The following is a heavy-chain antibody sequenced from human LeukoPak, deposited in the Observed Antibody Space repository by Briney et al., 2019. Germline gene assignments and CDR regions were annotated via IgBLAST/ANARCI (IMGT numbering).Heavy chain of an antibody. CDR3: ARDQNEYDFWSGYYAYYYYYYMDV. CDR2: INPNSGDT. CDR1: GYTFTGYY. Sequence: GASVKVSCKASGYTFTGYYMHWVRQAPGQGLEWMGWINPNSGDTNYAQKFQGRVTMTRDTSISTAYMELSRLRSDDTAVYYCARDQNEYDFWSGYYAYYYYYYMDVWGKGTTVTVSS. V-gene: IGHV1-2*02. J-gene: IGHJ6*03. D-gene: IGHD3-3*01.